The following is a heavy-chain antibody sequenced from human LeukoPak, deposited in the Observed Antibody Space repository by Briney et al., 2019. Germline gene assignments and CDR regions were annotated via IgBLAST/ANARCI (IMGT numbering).Heavy chain of an antibody. D-gene: IGHD3-3*01. Sequence: PSETLSLTCTVSGGSISSYYWSWIRQPPGKGLEWIGYIYYSGSTNYNSSLKGRVTISVDTSKNQFSLRLSSVTSSDTAVYYFAGGRGYMKEAYFASWGQGILAPVS. CDR2: IYYSGST. CDR1: GGSISSYY. CDR3: AGGRGYMKEAYFAS. V-gene: IGHV4-59*01. J-gene: IGHJ4*02.